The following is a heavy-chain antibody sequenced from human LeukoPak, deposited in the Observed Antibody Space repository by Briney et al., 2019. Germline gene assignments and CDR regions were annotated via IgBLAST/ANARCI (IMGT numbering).Heavy chain of an antibody. V-gene: IGHV3-7*01. CDR2: IKQDGSEK. Sequence: GGSLRLSCVASGFTFSSYWMSWVRQAPGKGLEWVANIKQDGSEKYYVDSVKGRFTISRDNAKSSLYLQMNSLRAEDTAVYYCARGAWTFDYWGQGTLVSVSS. D-gene: IGHD3/OR15-3a*01. CDR1: GFTFSSYW. J-gene: IGHJ4*02. CDR3: ARGAWTFDY.